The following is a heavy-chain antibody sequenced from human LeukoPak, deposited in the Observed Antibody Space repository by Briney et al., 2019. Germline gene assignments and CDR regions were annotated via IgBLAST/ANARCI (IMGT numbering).Heavy chain of an antibody. CDR1: GGSISSSSYY. Sequence: PSETLSLTCTVSGGSISSSSYYWGWIRQPPGKGLEWIGSIYYSGSTYYNPSLKSRVTISVDTSKNQFSLKLSSVTAADTAVYYCARDTHIAVAGTRPFDYWGQGTLVTVSS. D-gene: IGHD6-19*01. J-gene: IGHJ4*02. CDR3: ARDTHIAVAGTRPFDY. CDR2: IYYSGST. V-gene: IGHV4-39*07.